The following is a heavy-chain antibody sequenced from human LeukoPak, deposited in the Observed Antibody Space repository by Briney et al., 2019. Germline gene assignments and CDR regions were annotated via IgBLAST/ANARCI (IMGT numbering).Heavy chain of an antibody. D-gene: IGHD3-22*01. Sequence: GGSLRLSCAASGFTFSSYAMHWVRQAPGKGLEWVAVIWYDGSNKNYVDSVKGRFTISRDNSRNTLYLQMNSLRDEDTAVYYCARVAMSDSSGYCDYWGQGTLVTVSS. V-gene: IGHV3-33*01. CDR2: IWYDGSNK. CDR1: GFTFSSYA. J-gene: IGHJ4*02. CDR3: ARVAMSDSSGYCDY.